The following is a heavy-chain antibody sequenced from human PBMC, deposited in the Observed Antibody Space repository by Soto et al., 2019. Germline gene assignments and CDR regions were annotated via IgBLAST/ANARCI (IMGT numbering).Heavy chain of an antibody. J-gene: IGHJ5*02. D-gene: IGHD6-13*01. CDR1: GGSFSGYY. Sequence: QVQLQQWGAGLLKPSETLSLTCAVYGGSFSGYYWSWIRQPPGKGLEWIGEINHSGSTNYNPSLKSRVTISVDTSKNQFSLKLSSVTAADTAVYYCATGGGISSSWYNWFDPWGQGTLVTVSS. CDR2: INHSGST. V-gene: IGHV4-34*01. CDR3: ATGGGISSSWYNWFDP.